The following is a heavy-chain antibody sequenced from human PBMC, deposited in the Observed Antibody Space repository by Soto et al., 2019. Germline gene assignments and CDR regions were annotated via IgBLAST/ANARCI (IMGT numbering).Heavy chain of an antibody. D-gene: IGHD3-22*01. CDR1: GFTFSSYA. CDR2: ISYDGSNK. Sequence: PGGSLRLSCAASGFTFSSYAMHWVRQAPGKGLEWVAVISYDGSNKYYADSVKGRFTISRDNSKNTLYLQMNSLRAEDTAVYYCARNRVVVQYYFDYWGQGTLVTVSS. J-gene: IGHJ4*02. V-gene: IGHV3-30-3*01. CDR3: ARNRVVVQYYFDY.